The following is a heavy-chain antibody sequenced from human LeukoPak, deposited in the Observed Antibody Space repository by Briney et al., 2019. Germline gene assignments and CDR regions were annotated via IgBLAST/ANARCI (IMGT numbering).Heavy chain of an antibody. CDR3: ARGRGFWNYGSGTHYYYMDV. V-gene: IGHV4-39*07. D-gene: IGHD3-10*01. J-gene: IGHJ6*03. Sequence: SETLSLTCTVSGGSISSSSYCWGWIRQPPGKGLEWIGSIYYSGSTYYNPSLKSRVTISVDTSKNQFSLKLSSVTAADTAVYYCARGRGFWNYGSGTHYYYMDVWGKGTTVTVSS. CDR2: IYYSGST. CDR1: GGSISSSSYC.